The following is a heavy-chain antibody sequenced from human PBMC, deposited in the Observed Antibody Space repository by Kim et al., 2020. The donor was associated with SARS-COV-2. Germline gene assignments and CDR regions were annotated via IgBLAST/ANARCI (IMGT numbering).Heavy chain of an antibody. D-gene: IGHD5-12*01. V-gene: IGHV3-11*05. J-gene: IGHJ4*02. CDR3: ARDRRGYSGYDLDY. Sequence: ADTVKGRFTISRDNAKNSRYLQMNSLRAEDAAVYYCARDRRGYSGYDLDYWGQGTLVTVSS.